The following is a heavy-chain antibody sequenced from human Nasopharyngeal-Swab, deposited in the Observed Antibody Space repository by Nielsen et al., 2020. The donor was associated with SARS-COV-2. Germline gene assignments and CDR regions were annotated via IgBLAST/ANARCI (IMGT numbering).Heavy chain of an antibody. D-gene: IGHD2-15*01. Sequence: GESLKISCAASGSTFSDSAIHWVRQASGEGLEWVARIRSKGNNYATAYSASVKGRFIIFRDDPTNTAYLQMNSLKTEDTAMYYCTRCGGGCYSGRDYWGQGTLVTVSS. CDR3: TRCGGGCYSGRDY. CDR2: IRSKGNNYAT. J-gene: IGHJ4*02. CDR1: GSTFSDSA. V-gene: IGHV3-73*01.